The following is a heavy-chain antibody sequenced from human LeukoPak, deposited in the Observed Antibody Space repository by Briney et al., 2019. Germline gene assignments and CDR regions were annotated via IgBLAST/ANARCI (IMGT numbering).Heavy chain of an antibody. V-gene: IGHV4-4*02. CDR2: IYHSGST. D-gene: IGHD3-10*01. CDR3: ATSPNYYGSGGLGY. J-gene: IGHJ4*02. Sequence: PSGTQSLTCAVSGGSISSSNWWSWVRQPPGKGLEWIGEIYHSGSTNYNPSLKSRVTISVDKSKNQFSMKLSSVTAADTAVYYCATSPNYYGSGGLGYWGQGTLVTVSS. CDR1: GGSISSSNW.